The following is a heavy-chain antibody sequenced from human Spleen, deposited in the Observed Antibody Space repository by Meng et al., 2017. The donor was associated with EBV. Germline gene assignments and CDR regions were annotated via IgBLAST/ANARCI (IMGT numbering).Heavy chain of an antibody. CDR2: FYYGGVT. CDR3: ARALAKSDIVATVGIDY. Sequence: QLQLQESGPGLVKASGTLSLTCTVSGGSISSSNSYWGWIRQPPGKGLEWIGSFYYGGVTYYNPSLKSRVTTSVDASKNQFSLKLTSVTAADTAVYFCARALAKSDIVATVGIDYWGQGTLVTISS. J-gene: IGHJ4*02. CDR1: GGSISSSNSY. D-gene: IGHD5-12*01. V-gene: IGHV4-39*01.